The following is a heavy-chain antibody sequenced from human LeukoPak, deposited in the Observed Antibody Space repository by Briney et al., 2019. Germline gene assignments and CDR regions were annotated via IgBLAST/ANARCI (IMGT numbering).Heavy chain of an antibody. D-gene: IGHD3-22*01. CDR1: GFIFNHYW. CDR3: ARGRFSYDNTGYSSFYY. V-gene: IGHV3-7*01. CDR2: IDQDGSEK. Sequence: PGGSLRLSCAASGFIFNHYWMSWVRQAPGKGLEWVANIDQDGSEKYYVDSVKGRFTISRDNARNSLFLQMNSLRAEDTAVYYCARGRFSYDNTGYSSFYYWGQGTLVTVSS. J-gene: IGHJ4*02.